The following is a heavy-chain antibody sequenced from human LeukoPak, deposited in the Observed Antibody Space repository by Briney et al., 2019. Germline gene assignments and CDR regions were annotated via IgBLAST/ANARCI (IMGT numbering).Heavy chain of an antibody. D-gene: IGHD6-13*01. J-gene: IGHJ4*02. CDR2: INVNGAAM. CDR1: GFSFNDYY. Sequence: PGGSLRLSCAASGFSFNDYYFSWIRQAPGKGLEWVSFINVNGAAMYYVDSVKGRFTISRDNAKSSLYLEMNSLRAEDTAVYYCARGPRILAAGSYYFDYWGQGSLVTVSS. CDR3: ARGPRILAAGSYYFDY. V-gene: IGHV3-11*01.